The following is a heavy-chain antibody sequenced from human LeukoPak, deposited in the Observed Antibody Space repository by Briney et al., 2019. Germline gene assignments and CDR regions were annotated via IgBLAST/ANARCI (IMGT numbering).Heavy chain of an antibody. CDR2: MYTSGST. V-gene: IGHV4-4*07. J-gene: IGHJ4*02. CDR1: GGSISSYY. CDR3: ARESGGSRPLDH. Sequence: SETLSLTCTVSGGSISSYYWSWIRQPAGKGLEWIGRMYTSGSTNYKPSLKSRVTMSVDTSKNQFSLKLTSVTAADTALYYCARESGGSRPLDHWGQGIPVTVSS. D-gene: IGHD3-16*01.